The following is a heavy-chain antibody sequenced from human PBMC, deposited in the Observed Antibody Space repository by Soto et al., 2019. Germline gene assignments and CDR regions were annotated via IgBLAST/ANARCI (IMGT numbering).Heavy chain of an antibody. CDR1: GFPFDIYT. D-gene: IGHD1-1*01. CDR3: VNTRGLIDY. Sequence: DVQLLESGGGLVQPGKSLKLSCAASGFPFDIYTMSWVRQAPGKGLEWVSLIGGSGGGTNYAASVRGRFTTTRDNSKTTLYLHMRSLRPEDTGMYYCVNTRGLIDYWGQGTLVTVSS. V-gene: IGHV3-23*01. CDR2: IGGSGGGT. J-gene: IGHJ4*02.